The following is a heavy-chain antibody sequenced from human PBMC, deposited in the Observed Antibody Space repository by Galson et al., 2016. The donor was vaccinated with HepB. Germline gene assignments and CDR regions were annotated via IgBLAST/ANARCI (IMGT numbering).Heavy chain of an antibody. CDR1: GFTFSSYD. CDR3: AKLGVRVATGGVDY. J-gene: IGHJ4*02. Sequence: SLRLSCAASGFTFSSYDMHWVRQATGKGLEWVSVIGTAGDISYLDSVKGRFTISRENAKNSLYLQMNSLRAGDTAVYYCAKLGVRVATGGVDYWGQGTLVTVSS. D-gene: IGHD3-10*01. V-gene: IGHV3-13*01. CDR2: IGTAGDI.